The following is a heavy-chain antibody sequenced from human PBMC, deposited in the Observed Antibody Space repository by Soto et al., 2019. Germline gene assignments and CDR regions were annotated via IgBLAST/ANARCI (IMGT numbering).Heavy chain of an antibody. J-gene: IGHJ4*02. D-gene: IGHD3-10*01. CDR2: VNPILSMS. CDR3: ATSYGSGYRAFDF. Sequence: QVQLVQSGAEVKRPGSSVKVSCKASGDTFNFYSINWVRQAPGLGLEWMGRVNPILSMSNYAQRFQGRVRXTXDXXTSTAYMELSGLRSEDTAIYYCATSYGSGYRAFDFWGQGALVTVSS. V-gene: IGHV1-69*04. CDR1: GDTFNFYS.